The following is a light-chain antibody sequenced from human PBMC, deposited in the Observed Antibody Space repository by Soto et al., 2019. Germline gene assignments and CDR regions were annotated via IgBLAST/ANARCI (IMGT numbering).Light chain of an antibody. V-gene: IGKV1-5*01. CDR1: QTVSSW. J-gene: IGKJ1*01. Sequence: DIQMTQSPSTLSASVGDRVTITCRASQTVSSWLAWYQQKPGKAPKLLIYDVSSLESGVPSRFSGSGSGTEFTLTISSLQPDDFATNYCKQYYSYSRTFGQGTKVEVK. CDR2: DVS. CDR3: KQYYSYSRT.